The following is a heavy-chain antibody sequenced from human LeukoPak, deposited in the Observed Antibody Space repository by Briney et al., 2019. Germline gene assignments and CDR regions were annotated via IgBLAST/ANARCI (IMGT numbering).Heavy chain of an antibody. J-gene: IGHJ4*02. CDR2: IYYSGRT. V-gene: IGHV4-39*01. CDR3: ARLHYYDSSGFYYFDY. Sequence: PSETLSLTCTVSRGSISSSGYYWGWIRQPPGKGLEWIGSIYYSGRTYYDPSLKSRVTISVDTSKNQFSLNLSSVTAADTAVYYCARLHYYDSSGFYYFDYWGQGTLVTVSS. D-gene: IGHD3-22*01. CDR1: RGSISSSGYY.